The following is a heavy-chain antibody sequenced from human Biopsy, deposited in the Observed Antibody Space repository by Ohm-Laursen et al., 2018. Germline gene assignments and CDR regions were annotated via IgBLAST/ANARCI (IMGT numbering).Heavy chain of an antibody. Sequence: TLSLTCTVSGVSINGGRYYWNWIRHHPGKGPEWFGDIFYSANTYYNPSLKSRVTISVDTSKNQFSLKLSSVTAADTAVYYCARLGSGDYFPTFFDCWGQGALVTVSS. CDR3: ARLGSGDYFPTFFDC. D-gene: IGHD5-12*01. CDR2: IFYSANT. V-gene: IGHV4-31*03. J-gene: IGHJ4*02. CDR1: GVSINGGRYY.